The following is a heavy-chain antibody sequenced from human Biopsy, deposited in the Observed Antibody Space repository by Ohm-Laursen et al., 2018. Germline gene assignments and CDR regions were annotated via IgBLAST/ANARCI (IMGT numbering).Heavy chain of an antibody. CDR2: INQAGTT. CDR1: GKTFSDYQ. D-gene: IGHD2-15*01. Sequence: SDTLSLTCPVFGKTFSDYQWSWIRQPPGKGLEWIGQINQAGTTNYNPSLKSRVSISADASKYEFSLRLTSVTAADTAVYLCGNEVHGRDYWGLGAQVTVPS. V-gene: IGHV4-34*08. CDR3: GNEVHGRDY. J-gene: IGHJ4*02.